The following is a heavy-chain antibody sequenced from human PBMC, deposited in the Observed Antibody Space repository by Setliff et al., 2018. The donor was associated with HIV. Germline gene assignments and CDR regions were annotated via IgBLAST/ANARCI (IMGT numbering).Heavy chain of an antibody. CDR1: GGSISSYY. D-gene: IGHD6-19*01. Sequence: SETLSLTCTVSGGSISSYYWSWIRQPPGKGLEWIGYIYYSGTTNYNPSLKSRVTISVDTSKNQFSLKLSSVTAADTAVYYCARRGSSGWFHELDYWGQGTLVTVSS. V-gene: IGHV4-59*08. J-gene: IGHJ4*02. CDR3: ARRGSSGWFHELDY. CDR2: IYYSGTT.